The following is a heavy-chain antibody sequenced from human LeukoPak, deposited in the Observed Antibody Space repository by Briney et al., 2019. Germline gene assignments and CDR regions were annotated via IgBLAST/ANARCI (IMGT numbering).Heavy chain of an antibody. J-gene: IGHJ4*02. CDR2: ISGSGDST. CDR3: VRDKLVGPSRLDH. Sequence: GGSLRLSCAASGFTFRSYAMSWVRQAPGKGLEWVSSISGSGDSTYYADSVKGRFTISRDNAKNSLYLQMNSLRVEDTAVYYCVRDKLVGPSRLDHWGQGTLVTVSS. V-gene: IGHV3-23*01. D-gene: IGHD1-26*01. CDR1: GFTFRSYA.